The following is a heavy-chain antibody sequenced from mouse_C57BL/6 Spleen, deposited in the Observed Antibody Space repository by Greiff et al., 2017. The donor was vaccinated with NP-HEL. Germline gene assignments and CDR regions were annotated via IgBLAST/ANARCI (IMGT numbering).Heavy chain of an antibody. Sequence: EVKLVESGGGLVKPGGSLKLSCAASGFTFSSYAMSWVRQTPEKRLEWVATISDGGSYTYYPDNVKGRFTIARDNAKNNLYLQMSHLKSEDTAVYYCARDGEGGYGFAYWGQGTLVTVSA. J-gene: IGHJ3*01. CDR2: ISDGGSYT. CDR1: GFTFSSYA. V-gene: IGHV5-4*01. D-gene: IGHD2-2*01. CDR3: ARDGEGGYGFAY.